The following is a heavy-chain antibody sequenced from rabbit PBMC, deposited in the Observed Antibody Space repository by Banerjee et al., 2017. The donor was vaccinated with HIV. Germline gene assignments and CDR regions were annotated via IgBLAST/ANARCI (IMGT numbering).Heavy chain of an antibody. J-gene: IGHJ2*01. Sequence: QEQLEEAGGDLVKPEGSLALTCTASGFSSSSNYYMCWVRQAPGKGLVWIACIAAGRGGSTYYTSWAKGRFTISKTSSTTVTLQMTSLTAADTATYFCARSSGYVGSGYYTWAFDPWGPGSLVTVS. CDR2: IAAGRGGST. CDR3: ARSSGYVGSGYYTWAFDP. V-gene: IGHV1S45*01. CDR1: GFSSSSNYY. D-gene: IGHD8-1*01.